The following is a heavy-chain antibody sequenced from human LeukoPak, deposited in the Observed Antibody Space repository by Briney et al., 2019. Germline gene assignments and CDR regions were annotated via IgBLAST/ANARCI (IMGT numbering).Heavy chain of an antibody. D-gene: IGHD1-26*01. CDR2: TSDRGDYT. J-gene: IGHJ4*02. CDR1: GFTFTSYS. CDR3: AKRAQYNGNYPLDY. V-gene: IGHV3-23*01. Sequence: GGSLRLSCAASGFTFTSYSMSWVRQAPGKGLEWVSGTSDRGDYTYYADSVKGRFTISRDNSKNTLYLQMNSLRAEDTTLYFCAKRAQYNGNYPLDYWGQGTLVTVSS.